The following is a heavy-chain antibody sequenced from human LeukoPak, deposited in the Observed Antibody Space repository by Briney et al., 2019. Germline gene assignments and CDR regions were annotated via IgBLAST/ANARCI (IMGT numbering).Heavy chain of an antibody. D-gene: IGHD6-19*01. V-gene: IGHV3-7*05. CDR3: ARGGPGYGSGWYLTTF. J-gene: IGHJ4*02. CDR2: IKQDGTDK. CDR1: GFSFSSYW. Sequence: GGSLRLSCAASGFSFSSYWMSWVRQAPGKGLEWVANIKQDGTDKYYVDSVKGRFTISRDNAKNSLYLQMNSLRAEDTAVYYCARGGPGYGSGWYLTTFWGQGTLVTVSS.